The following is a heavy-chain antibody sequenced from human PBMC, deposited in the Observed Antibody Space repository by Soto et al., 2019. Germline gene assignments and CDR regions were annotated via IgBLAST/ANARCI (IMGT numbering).Heavy chain of an antibody. CDR1: DGSITSSNNF. J-gene: IGHJ4*02. Sequence: SETLSLTCTVSDGSITSSNNFWGWIRQPPGKGLEWIGTIFYGGNTYYNPSLKSRVTMSVDTFKNQFSLRLSSVTAADTAVYFCASRYYFDYRGYYHTFVSSCQATLVTLS. V-gene: IGHV4-39*01. CDR3: ASRYYFDYRGYYHTFVS. D-gene: IGHD3-22*01. CDR2: IFYGGNT.